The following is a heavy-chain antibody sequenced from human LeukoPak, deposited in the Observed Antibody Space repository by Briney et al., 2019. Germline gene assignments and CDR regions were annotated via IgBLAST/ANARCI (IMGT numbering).Heavy chain of an antibody. CDR2: ISSSGSTI. Sequence: GGSLRLSCAASGFTFSDYYMSWIRQAPGKGLEWISYISSSGSTIYYADSVKGRFTISRDNARNSLYLQMNSLRAEDTAVYYCARERAIASLRPYYFDYWGQGTLVTVSS. CDR1: GFTFSDYY. V-gene: IGHV3-11*01. J-gene: IGHJ4*02. CDR3: ARERAIASLRPYYFDY. D-gene: IGHD6-6*01.